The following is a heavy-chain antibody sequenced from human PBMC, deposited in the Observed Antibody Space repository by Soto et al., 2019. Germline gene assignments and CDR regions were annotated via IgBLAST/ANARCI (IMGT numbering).Heavy chain of an antibody. D-gene: IGHD3-16*01. CDR2: IKQDGSEK. Sequence: GSLGPSCAASASTFSSYWMSWVSRAPGKGLEWVANIKQDGSEKYYVDSVKGRFTISRDNAKNSLYLQMNSLRAEDTAVYYCARDLFEAARRGEYAFDIWGQGTMVTVSS. CDR1: ASTFSSYW. CDR3: ARDLFEAARRGEYAFDI. J-gene: IGHJ3*02. V-gene: IGHV3-7*03.